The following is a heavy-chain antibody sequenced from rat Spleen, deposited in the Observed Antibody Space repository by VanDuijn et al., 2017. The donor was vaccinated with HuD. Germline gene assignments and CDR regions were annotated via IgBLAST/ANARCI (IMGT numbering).Heavy chain of an antibody. CDR2: IWTGGTT. V-gene: IGHV2-30*01. J-gene: IGHJ4*01. Sequence: QVQLKESGPGLVQPSQTLSLTCTVSGFSLTSYNVHWVRQPTGKGLEWMGVIWTGGTTDYSSALKSRLSISRDTSRSQVFLKVSSLKTEDTATYYCATYYGTYYYVMDAWGQGASVTVSS. CDR3: ATYYGTYYYVMDA. CDR1: GFSLTSYN. D-gene: IGHD1-12*02.